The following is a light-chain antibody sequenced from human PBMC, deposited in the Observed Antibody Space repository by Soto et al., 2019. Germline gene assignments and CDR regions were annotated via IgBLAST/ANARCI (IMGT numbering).Light chain of an antibody. Sequence: DIQMTQSPSSLSASVGDRVTITCRASQNIRRYLNWYQQKPGKAPNLLISAASNLQSGVPSRFSGSGSGTDFTLTISSLQPEDFATYYCQQSYSTPQTFGQGTKVDIK. J-gene: IGKJ2*01. CDR1: QNIRRY. CDR2: AAS. CDR3: QQSYSTPQT. V-gene: IGKV1-39*01.